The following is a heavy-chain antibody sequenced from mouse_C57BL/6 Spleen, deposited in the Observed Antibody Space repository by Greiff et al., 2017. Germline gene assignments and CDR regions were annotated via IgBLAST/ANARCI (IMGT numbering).Heavy chain of an antibody. CDR2: IYPGDGDT. CDR3: ARRGWDYDPSFDY. J-gene: IGHJ2*01. CDR1: GYAFSSSW. D-gene: IGHD2-4*01. Sequence: QVQLQQSGPELVKPGASVKISCKASGYAFSSSWMNWVKQRPGKGLEWIGRIYPGDGDTNYNGKFKGKATLTADKSSSTAYMQLSSLTSEDSAVYFCARRGWDYDPSFDYWGQGTTLTVSS. V-gene: IGHV1-82*01.